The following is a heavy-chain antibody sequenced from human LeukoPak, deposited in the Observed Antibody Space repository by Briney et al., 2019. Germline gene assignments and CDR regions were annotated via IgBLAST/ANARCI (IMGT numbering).Heavy chain of an antibody. D-gene: IGHD2-2*01. J-gene: IGHJ5*02. CDR2: INADGSGT. CDR3: VRGALRDCSYTSCTRGNWFDP. Sequence: GGSLRLSWPASGFTFSSHWMHLVRQAPGKGLVGVAHINADGSGTYYAASVKGRFTISRDNANNTLYLQMHSPTPEDTAVYYCVRGALRDCSYTSCTRGNWFDPWGEGPLVTVSS. CDR1: GFTFSSHW. V-gene: IGHV3-74*01.